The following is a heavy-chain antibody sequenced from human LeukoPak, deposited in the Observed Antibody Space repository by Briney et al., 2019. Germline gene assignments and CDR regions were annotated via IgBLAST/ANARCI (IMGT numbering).Heavy chain of an antibody. CDR2: ISSSSSYI. CDR3: ARDPDYYDSSGYYYADAFDI. V-gene: IGHV3-21*01. CDR1: GFTFSSYS. J-gene: IGHJ3*02. D-gene: IGHD3-22*01. Sequence: GGSLRLSCAASGFTFSSYSMNWVRQAPGKGLEWVSSISSSSSYIYYADSVKGRLTISRDNAKNSLYLQMNSLRAEDTAVYYCARDPDYYDSSGYYYADAFDIWGQGTMVTVSS.